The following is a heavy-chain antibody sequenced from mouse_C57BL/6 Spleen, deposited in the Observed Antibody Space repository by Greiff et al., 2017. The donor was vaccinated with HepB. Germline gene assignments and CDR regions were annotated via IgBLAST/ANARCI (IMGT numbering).Heavy chain of an antibody. J-gene: IGHJ4*01. Sequence: VQLVESGAELARPGASVKMSCKASGYTFTSYTMHWVKQRPGQGLEWIGYINPSSGYTKYNQKFKDKATLTADKSSSTAYMQLSSLTSEDSAVYYCARKEGLRDAMDYWGQGTSVTVSS. CDR1: GYTFTSYT. CDR3: ARKEGLRDAMDY. CDR2: INPSSGYT. V-gene: IGHV1-4*01. D-gene: IGHD2-2*01.